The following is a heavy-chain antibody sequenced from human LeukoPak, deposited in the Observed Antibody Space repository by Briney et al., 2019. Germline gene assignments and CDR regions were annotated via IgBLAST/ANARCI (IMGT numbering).Heavy chain of an antibody. Sequence: SETLSLTCSVSGGSISDYFWGWIRQPPGKGLEWIGHVYYIGKPTCSPSLESRVSISVDTPKNRFSLELTSVTAADTAVYYCARRFRTGGDLHHDAYDVWGQGTVVTVSS. CDR3: ARRFRTGGDLHHDAYDV. D-gene: IGHD3-16*01. CDR1: GGSISDYF. V-gene: IGHV4-59*12. J-gene: IGHJ3*01. CDR2: VYYIGKP.